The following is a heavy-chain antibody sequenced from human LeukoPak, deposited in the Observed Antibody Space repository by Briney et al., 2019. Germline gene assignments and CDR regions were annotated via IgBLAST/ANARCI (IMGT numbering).Heavy chain of an antibody. CDR3: ARDAYYYFGSGSSIRAFDI. CDR1: GYTFTSYG. CDR2: ISAYNGNT. D-gene: IGHD3-10*01. V-gene: IGHV1-18*01. J-gene: IGHJ3*02. Sequence: GASVKVSCKASGYTFTSYGISWVRQAPGQGLEWMGWISAYNGNTNYAQKVQGRVTMTTDTSTSTAYMEVRSLRSDDTAVYYCARDAYYYFGSGSSIRAFDIWGQGTMVTVSS.